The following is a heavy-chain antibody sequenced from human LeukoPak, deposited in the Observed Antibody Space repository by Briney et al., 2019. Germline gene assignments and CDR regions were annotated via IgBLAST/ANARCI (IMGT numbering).Heavy chain of an antibody. D-gene: IGHD6-13*01. V-gene: IGHV3-23*01. CDR3: AKDLDSSSWYYYYYGMDV. Sequence: GGSLRLSCAASGFTFSSYAMSWVRQAPGKGLEWVSAISGSGGSTYYADSVKGRFTISRDNSKNTLYLQMNSLRAEDTAVYYCAKDLDSSSWYYYYYGMDVWGQGTTVTVSS. CDR1: GFTFSSYA. J-gene: IGHJ6*02. CDR2: ISGSGGST.